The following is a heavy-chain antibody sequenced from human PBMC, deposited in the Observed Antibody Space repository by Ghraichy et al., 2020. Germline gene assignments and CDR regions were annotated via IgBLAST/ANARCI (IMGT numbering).Heavy chain of an antibody. CDR1: GFTVSNNS. CDR2: MYSGGTT. Sequence: GGSLRLSCAASGFTVSNNSMSWVRQAPGKGLEWVSVMYSGGTTYYADSVKGRFTISRDISKNTVYLQVNNLRAEDTAVYYCARASPYCSGVNRPLQADVWGKEATVTVSS. CDR3: ARASPYCSGVNRPLQADV. J-gene: IGHJ6*04. D-gene: IGHD2-15*01. V-gene: IGHV3-53*01.